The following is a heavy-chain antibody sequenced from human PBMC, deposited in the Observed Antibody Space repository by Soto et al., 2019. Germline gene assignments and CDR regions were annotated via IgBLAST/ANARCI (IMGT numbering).Heavy chain of an antibody. J-gene: IGHJ4*02. D-gene: IGHD6-19*01. CDR1: GFSLANYP. Sequence: GGSLRLSCVASGFSLANYPMKWVRQTPGKGLEWISYSSPRGDTIYYADSVEGRFTISRDNARNSLSLHMSSLRDEDSALYYCAKGPHTNVGWPYYFESWGQGVPVTVSS. CDR2: SSPRGDTI. CDR3: AKGPHTNVGWPYYFES. V-gene: IGHV3-48*02.